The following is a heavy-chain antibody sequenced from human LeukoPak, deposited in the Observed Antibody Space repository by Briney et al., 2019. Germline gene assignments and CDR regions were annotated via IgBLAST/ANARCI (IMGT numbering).Heavy chain of an antibody. Sequence: GGSLRLSCVGSGLTFSSDWMHWVRQAPGKGPVWVSRINTDGDSTVYADSVKGRFTISKDNAKNTLYLQMNSLRLEDTATYYCARTRGNAFDIWGQGTMVTVSS. V-gene: IGHV3-74*01. CDR3: ARTRGNAFDI. J-gene: IGHJ3*02. CDR1: GLTFSSDW. CDR2: INTDGDST. D-gene: IGHD3-16*01.